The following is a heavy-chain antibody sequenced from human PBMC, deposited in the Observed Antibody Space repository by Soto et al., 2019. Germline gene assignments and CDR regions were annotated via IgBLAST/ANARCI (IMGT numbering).Heavy chain of an antibody. CDR3: AKDLIVATIRGGIDY. Sequence: GGSLRLSCAASGFTLSSYGMHWVRQAPGKGLEWVAVISYDGSNKYYADSVKGRFTISRDNSKNTLYLQMNSLRAEDTAVYYCAKDLIVATIRGGIDYWGQGTLVTVSS. J-gene: IGHJ4*02. V-gene: IGHV3-30*18. D-gene: IGHD5-12*01. CDR1: GFTLSSYG. CDR2: ISYDGSNK.